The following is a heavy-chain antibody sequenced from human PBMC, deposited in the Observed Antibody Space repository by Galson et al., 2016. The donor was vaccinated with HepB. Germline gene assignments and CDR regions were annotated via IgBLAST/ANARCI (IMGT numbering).Heavy chain of an antibody. CDR1: GFTFSNAW. V-gene: IGHV3-15*01. CDR3: TTTMFYYESSGSPRSPPDDY. J-gene: IGHJ4*02. CDR2: IKSKSDGETI. Sequence: SLRLSCAVSGFTFSNAWMSWVRQAPGKGLERVGRIKSKSDGETIDYAAPVKGRFTISRDDSENTLYLQMNSLRSDDTAVYYCTTTMFYYESSGSPRSPPDDYWGQGSLVIVSS. D-gene: IGHD3-22*01.